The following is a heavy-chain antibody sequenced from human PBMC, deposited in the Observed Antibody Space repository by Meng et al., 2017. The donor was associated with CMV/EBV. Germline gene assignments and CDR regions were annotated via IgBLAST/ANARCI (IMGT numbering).Heavy chain of an antibody. D-gene: IGHD2-8*01. CDR3: ARQKVTRTLYFPLCPSGMDV. CDR1: GGSISSSSYY. CDR2: IYYSGST. V-gene: IGHV4-39*01. J-gene: IGHJ6*02. Sequence: SETLSLTCTVSGGSISSSSYYWGWIRQPPGTGLEWIGRIYYSGSTYYNPSLKSRVTISVDTSKNQFSLKLSSVTAADTAVYYCARQKVTRTLYFPLCPSGMDVWGQGTTVTVSS.